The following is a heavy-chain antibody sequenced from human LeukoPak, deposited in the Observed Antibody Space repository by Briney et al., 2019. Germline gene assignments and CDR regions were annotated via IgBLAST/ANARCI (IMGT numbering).Heavy chain of an antibody. CDR2: IIPIFGTA. CDR3: ARGRSSSWYDVGY. V-gene: IGHV1-69*13. J-gene: IGHJ4*02. CDR1: GYTFRNYG. Sequence: SVKVSCKASGYTFRNYGITWVRQAPGQGLEWMGGIIPIFGTANYAQKFQGRVTITADESTSTAYMELSSLRSEDTAVYYCARGRSSSWYDVGYWGQGTLVTVSS. D-gene: IGHD6-13*01.